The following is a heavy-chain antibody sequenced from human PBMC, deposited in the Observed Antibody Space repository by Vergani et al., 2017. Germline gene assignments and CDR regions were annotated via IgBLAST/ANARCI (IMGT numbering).Heavy chain of an antibody. V-gene: IGHV3-30*02. CDR3: AKDDLSYSSGYIDY. Sequence: QVQLVESGGGVVQPGGSLRLSCAASGFTFSSYGMHWVRQATGKGLEWVAFIRYDGSNKYYADSVKGRFTISRDNSKNTLYLQRNSLRAEDTAVYYCAKDDLSYSSGYIDYWGQGTLVTVSS. CDR2: IRYDGSNK. D-gene: IGHD3-22*01. CDR1: GFTFSSYG. J-gene: IGHJ4*02.